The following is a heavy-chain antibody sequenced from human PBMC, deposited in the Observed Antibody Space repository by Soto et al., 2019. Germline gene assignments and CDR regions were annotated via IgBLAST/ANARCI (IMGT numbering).Heavy chain of an antibody. CDR2: IYYSGST. Sequence: WETLSLTCTVSGGSISSSSYYWGWIRQPPGKGLEWIGSIYYSGSTYYNPSLKSRVTISVDTSKNQFSLKLSSVTAADTAVYYCASQKAYNDFWSGYSPYSYYYYGMDVCGQGTTVTVSS. J-gene: IGHJ6*02. D-gene: IGHD3-3*01. CDR3: ASQKAYNDFWSGYSPYSYYYYGMDV. V-gene: IGHV4-39*01. CDR1: GGSISSSSYY.